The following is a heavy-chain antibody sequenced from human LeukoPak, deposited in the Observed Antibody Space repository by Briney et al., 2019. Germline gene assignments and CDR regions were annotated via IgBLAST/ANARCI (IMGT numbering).Heavy chain of an antibody. CDR2: ISYDGSNK. V-gene: IGHV3-30*18. CDR1: GFTFSSYG. D-gene: IGHD1-26*01. CDR3: AKGGGSYYYTHLDY. Sequence: PGRSLRLSCAASGFTFSSYGMHWVRQAPGKGLEWVAVISYDGSNKYYADSVKGRFTISRDNSKNTLCLQMSSLRAEDTAVYYCAKGGGSYYYTHLDYWGQGTLVTVSS. J-gene: IGHJ4*02.